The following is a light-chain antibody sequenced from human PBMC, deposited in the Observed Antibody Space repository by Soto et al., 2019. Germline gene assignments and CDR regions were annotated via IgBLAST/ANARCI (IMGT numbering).Light chain of an antibody. CDR3: SSYTTSGTPV. CDR1: SSDVGGYNY. J-gene: IGLJ3*02. CDR2: EVS. V-gene: IGLV2-14*01. Sequence: QSALTQPASLSGSPGQTITISCTETSSDVGGYNYLSWYQQHPGKAPKVMIYEVSNRPSGVSNRFSGSKSGNTASLTISGLQAEDEADYFCSSYTTSGTPVFGGGTKLTVL.